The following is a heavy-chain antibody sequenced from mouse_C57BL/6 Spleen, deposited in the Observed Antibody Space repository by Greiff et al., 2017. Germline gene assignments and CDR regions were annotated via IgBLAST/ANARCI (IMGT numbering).Heavy chain of an antibody. D-gene: IGHD2-5*01. CDR3: ARGAYSNFGGY. J-gene: IGHJ2*01. CDR1: GYTFTSYW. Sequence: QVQLQQPGAELVKPGASVKLSCKASGYTFTSYWMHWVKQRPGRGLEWIGRIDPNSGGTKYNEKFKSKATLTVDKPSSTAYMQISSLTSADSAVYYCARGAYSNFGGYWGQGTTLTVSS. CDR2: IDPNSGGT. V-gene: IGHV1-72*01.